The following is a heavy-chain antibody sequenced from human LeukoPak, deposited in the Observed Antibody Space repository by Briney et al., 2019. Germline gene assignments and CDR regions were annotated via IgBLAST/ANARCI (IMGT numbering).Heavy chain of an antibody. D-gene: IGHD2-2*01. J-gene: IGHJ6*02. Sequence: SETLSLTCTVSGGSISSYYWSWIRQPAGKGLEWIGRIYTSGCTNYNPSLKSRVTMSVDTSKNQFSLKLSSVTAADTAVYYCARDSSEYYYYGMDVWGQGTTVTVSS. V-gene: IGHV4-4*07. CDR1: GGSISSYY. CDR2: IYTSGCT. CDR3: ARDSSEYYYYGMDV.